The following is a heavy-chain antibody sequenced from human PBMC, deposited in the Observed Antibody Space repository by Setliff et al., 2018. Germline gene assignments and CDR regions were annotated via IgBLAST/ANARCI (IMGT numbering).Heavy chain of an antibody. J-gene: IGHJ4*02. D-gene: IGHD6-19*01. V-gene: IGHV3-20*04. Sequence: PGGSLRLSCAASGFTFDDFGMSWVRQAPGKGLEWVSGINRNGGRISCADSVKGRFTVSRDNAKNSLSLQMNSLRAEDTALYYCAREGDSGWYGGGLDSWGQGTMVTVSS. CDR1: GFTFDDFG. CDR3: AREGDSGWYGGGLDS. CDR2: INRNGGRI.